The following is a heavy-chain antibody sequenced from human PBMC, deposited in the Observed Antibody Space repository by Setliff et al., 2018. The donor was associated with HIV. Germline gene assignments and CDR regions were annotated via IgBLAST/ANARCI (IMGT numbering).Heavy chain of an antibody. D-gene: IGHD3-3*01. CDR2: IIPMFGTS. CDR3: ARGGAFWSGYYGFDY. Sequence: SVKVSCKASGYSFTGYYIHWVRQAPGQGLEWMGGIIPMFGTSNYAQKFQGRVSITADESTSTAYMELSSLRSEDTAVYYCARGGAFWSGYYGFDYWGQGTLVTVSS. V-gene: IGHV1-69*13. J-gene: IGHJ4*02. CDR1: GYSFTGYY.